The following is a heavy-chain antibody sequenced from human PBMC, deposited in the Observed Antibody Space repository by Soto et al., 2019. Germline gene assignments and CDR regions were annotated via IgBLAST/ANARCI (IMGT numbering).Heavy chain of an antibody. D-gene: IGHD3-10*01. CDR3: ASYGSGSYSFVY. Sequence: QVQLQESGPGLVKPSETLSLTCTVSGGSISGYYWSWIRQPPGKGLEWIGYVWHSGSTNYNASLKSRVTISVDTSKNQFSLKLSSMTAEDTAVYSCASYGSGSYSFVYWGQGTLVTVSS. J-gene: IGHJ4*02. CDR2: VWHSGST. CDR1: GGSISGYY. V-gene: IGHV4-59*08.